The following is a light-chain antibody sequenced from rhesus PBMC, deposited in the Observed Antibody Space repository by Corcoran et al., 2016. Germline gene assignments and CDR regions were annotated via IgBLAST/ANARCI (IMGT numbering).Light chain of an antibody. CDR3: QQYFDFPLT. CDR1: QNIYTY. V-gene: IGKV1S8*01. J-gene: IGKJ4*01. Sequence: DIQMTQSPSALSASVGDRVTISCRASQNIYTYLAWYQQKPGKAPKLLIYAASSLQTGIPSRFSGSGSGTDFTLTISSLQPEDSSAFYFQQYFDFPLTFGVGTKVEF. CDR2: AAS.